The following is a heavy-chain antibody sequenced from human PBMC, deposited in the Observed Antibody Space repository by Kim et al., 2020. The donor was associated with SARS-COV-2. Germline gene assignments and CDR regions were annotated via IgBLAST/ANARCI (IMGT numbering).Heavy chain of an antibody. CDR2: INAGNGDT. D-gene: IGHD2-2*01. CDR3: ARDFGCSSTSCTYYYYYGMNV. Sequence: ASVKVSCKASGYTFTSYAMHWVRQAPGQRLEWIGWINAGNGDTKYSQKFQGRVTITRDTSASTAYMELSSLRSEDTAVYYCARDFGCSSTSCTYYYYYGMNVWGQGTTVTVSS. V-gene: IGHV1-3*01. J-gene: IGHJ6*01. CDR1: GYTFTSYA.